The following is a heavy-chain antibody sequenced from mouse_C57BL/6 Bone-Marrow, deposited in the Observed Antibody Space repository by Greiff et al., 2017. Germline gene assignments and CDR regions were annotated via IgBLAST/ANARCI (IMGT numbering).Heavy chain of an antibody. CDR3: APGFAY. J-gene: IGHJ3*01. Sequence: VQLQQPGAELVKPGASVKLSCKASGYTFTSYWMHWVKQRPGQGLEWIGMIHPNSGSTNYNEKFKSKPTLTVDKSSSTAYMQLSSLTSEDSAVYYCAPGFAYWGQGTLVTVSA. CDR1: GYTFTSYW. CDR2: IHPNSGST. V-gene: IGHV1-64*01.